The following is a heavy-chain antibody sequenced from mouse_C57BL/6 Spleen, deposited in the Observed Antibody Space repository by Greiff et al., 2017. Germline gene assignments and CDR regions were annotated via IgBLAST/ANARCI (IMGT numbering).Heavy chain of an antibody. J-gene: IGHJ1*03. CDR2: INPSSGYT. D-gene: IGHD2-3*01. Sequence: VQLQQSGAELARPGASVKMSCKASGYTFTSYTMHWVKQRPGQGLEWIGYINPSSGYTKYNQKFKDKATLTADKSSSTAYMQLSSLTSEDSAAYYCARSGGWLLRNFDVWGTGTTVTVSS. CDR3: ARSGGWLLRNFDV. CDR1: GYTFTSYT. V-gene: IGHV1-4*01.